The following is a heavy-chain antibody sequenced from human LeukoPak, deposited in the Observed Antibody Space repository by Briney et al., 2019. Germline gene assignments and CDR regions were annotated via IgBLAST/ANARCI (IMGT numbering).Heavy chain of an antibody. CDR2: ISGSGGST. J-gene: IGHJ6*02. CDR3: AKDELDYGGNEMNYYYYGMDV. D-gene: IGHD4-23*01. V-gene: IGHV3-23*01. Sequence: GGSLRLSCAASGFTFSSYSMNWVRQAPGKGLEWVSAISGSGGSTYYADSVKGRFTISRDNSKNTLYLQMNSLRAEDTAVYYCAKDELDYGGNEMNYYYYGMDVWGQGTTVTVSS. CDR1: GFTFSSYS.